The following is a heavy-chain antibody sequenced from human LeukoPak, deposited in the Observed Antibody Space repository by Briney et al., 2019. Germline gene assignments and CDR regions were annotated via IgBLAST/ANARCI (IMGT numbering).Heavy chain of an antibody. CDR2: IGTTAGVT. J-gene: IGHJ4*02. D-gene: IGHD3-16*02. CDR1: GFTFSTYA. V-gene: IGHV3-23*01. Sequence: PGGSLRLSCAASGFTFSTYAMTWVRQAPGKGLEWVSSIGTTAGVTYYADSVKGRFTVSRDNSKDALYLQMSSLRAEDTAVYYCAKYRLRGRRDYDYWGQGILDTVPS. CDR3: AKYRLRGRRDYDY.